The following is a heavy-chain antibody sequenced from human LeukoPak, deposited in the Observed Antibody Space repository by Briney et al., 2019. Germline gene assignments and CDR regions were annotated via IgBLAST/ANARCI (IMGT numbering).Heavy chain of an antibody. V-gene: IGHV3-53*01. CDR2: IFSST. D-gene: IGHD6-19*01. Sequence: GSLRLSCTVSGFTVSSNSMSWVRQAPGKGLEWVSFIFSSTHYSDSVKGRFTISRDNSKNTLYLQMNSLRAEDTAVYYCAKEGSSGWVPNYWGQGTLVTVSS. J-gene: IGHJ4*02. CDR3: AKEGSSGWVPNY. CDR1: GFTVSSNS.